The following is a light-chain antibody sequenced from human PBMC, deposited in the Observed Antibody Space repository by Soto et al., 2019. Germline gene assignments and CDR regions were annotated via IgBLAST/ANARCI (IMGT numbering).Light chain of an antibody. CDR2: DVT. Sequence: ALTQPASVSGSPGQSITISCTGTASDVGGYNYVSWYQQHPGKAPKLVIYDVTNRPSGVSNRFSGSKSGNTASLTISGLQAEDEADYYCSSYTSSSTVVFGGGTKLTVL. V-gene: IGLV2-14*01. J-gene: IGLJ2*01. CDR1: ASDVGGYNY. CDR3: SSYTSSSTVV.